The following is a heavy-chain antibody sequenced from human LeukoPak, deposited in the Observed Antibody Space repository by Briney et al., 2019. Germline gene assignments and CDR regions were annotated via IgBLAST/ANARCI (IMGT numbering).Heavy chain of an antibody. D-gene: IGHD3-10*01. CDR3: TSTGGRFGELLPLDY. CDR2: ISWNSGSI. J-gene: IGHJ4*02. V-gene: IGHV3-9*01. CDR1: GFTFDDYA. Sequence: GGSLRLSCAASGFTFDDYAMHWVRQAPGKGLEWVSGISWNSGSIGYADSVKGRFTISRDNAKNSLYLQMNSLRAEDTALYYCTSTGGRFGELLPLDYWGQGTLVTVSS.